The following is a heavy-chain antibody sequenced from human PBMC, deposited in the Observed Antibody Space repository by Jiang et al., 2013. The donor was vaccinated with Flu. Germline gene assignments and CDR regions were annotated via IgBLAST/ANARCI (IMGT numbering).Heavy chain of an antibody. CDR3: ATLLGDSIVGATSFDY. V-gene: IGHV5-10-1*03. CDR2: IDPSDSYT. D-gene: IGHD1-26*01. J-gene: IGHJ4*02. Sequence: VQLVESGAEVKKPGESLRISCKGSGYSFTSYWISWVRQMPGKGLEWMGRIDPSDSYTNYSPSFQGHVTISADKSISTAYLQWSSLKASDTAMYYCATLLGDSIVGATSFDYWGQGTLVTVSS. CDR1: GYSFTSYW.